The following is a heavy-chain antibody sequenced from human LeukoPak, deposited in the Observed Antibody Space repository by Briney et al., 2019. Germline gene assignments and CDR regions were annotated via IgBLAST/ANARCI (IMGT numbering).Heavy chain of an antibody. CDR3: AKLPFTNAAPDGY. CDR1: GFTFSSYA. D-gene: IGHD2-8*01. Sequence: GGSLRLSCAASGFTFSSYAMSWVRQAPGKGLEWVAVIWYDGSNKYYADSVKGRFTISRDNSKNTLYLQMNSLRAEDTAVYYCAKLPFTNAAPDGYWGQGTLVTVSS. J-gene: IGHJ4*02. CDR2: IWYDGSNK. V-gene: IGHV3-30*02.